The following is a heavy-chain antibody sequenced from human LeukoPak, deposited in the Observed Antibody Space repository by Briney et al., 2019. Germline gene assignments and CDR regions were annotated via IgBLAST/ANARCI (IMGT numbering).Heavy chain of an antibody. D-gene: IGHD2-2*01. Sequence: PGGSLRLSCAASGFTFSSYWMSWVRQAPGKGLEWVANIKQDGSEKYYVDSVKGRFTISRDNAKNSLYLQMNSLRAEDTAVYYCARGGSVVVPAALRLFGYWGQGTLVTVSS. CDR3: ARGGSVVVPAALRLFGY. V-gene: IGHV3-7*03. CDR2: IKQDGSEK. J-gene: IGHJ4*02. CDR1: GFTFSSYW.